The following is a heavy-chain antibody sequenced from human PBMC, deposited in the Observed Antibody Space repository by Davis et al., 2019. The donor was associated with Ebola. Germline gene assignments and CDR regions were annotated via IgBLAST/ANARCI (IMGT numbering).Heavy chain of an antibody. CDR2: VSWNGSRT. CDR3: AKTGGSSGWYAPAY. V-gene: IGHV3-35*01. J-gene: IGHJ4*02. Sequence: GESLKISCAASGFTFSNSDMNWVHQAPGKGLEWVSGVSWNGSRTHYADSVKGRFIISRDNSKNTLYLQMNSLRAEDSAVYHCAKTGGSSGWYAPAYWGQGTLITVSS. CDR1: GFTFSNSD. D-gene: IGHD6-19*01.